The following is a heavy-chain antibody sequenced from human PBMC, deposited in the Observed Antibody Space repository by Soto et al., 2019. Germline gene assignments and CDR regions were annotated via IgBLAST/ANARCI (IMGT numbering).Heavy chain of an antibody. Sequence: GGSLRLSCAASGFTFSSYAMSWVRQAPGKGLVWVSAINSDGSSTSYADSVKGRFTISRDNAKNTLHLQMNSLRAEDTAVYYCGKSYCSSTSCPNAFDIWGQGTMVTVSS. CDR2: INSDGSST. CDR3: GKSYCSSTSCPNAFDI. CDR1: GFTFSSYA. V-gene: IGHV3-23*01. J-gene: IGHJ3*02. D-gene: IGHD2-2*01.